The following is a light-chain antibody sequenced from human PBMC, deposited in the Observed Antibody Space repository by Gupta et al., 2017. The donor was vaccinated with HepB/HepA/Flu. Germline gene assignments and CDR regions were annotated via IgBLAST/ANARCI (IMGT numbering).Light chain of an antibody. Sequence: QSALTQPASVSGSPGQSITISCIGSSSDVGGYNYVSWYQQHPGKVPKLLIYDVSNRPSGVSNRFSGSKSGNTASLTISGLQAEDEADYYCSSYTSIDTLVFGGGTKLTVL. CDR3: SSYTSIDTLV. V-gene: IGLV2-14*01. CDR2: DVS. CDR1: SSDVGGYNY. J-gene: IGLJ3*02.